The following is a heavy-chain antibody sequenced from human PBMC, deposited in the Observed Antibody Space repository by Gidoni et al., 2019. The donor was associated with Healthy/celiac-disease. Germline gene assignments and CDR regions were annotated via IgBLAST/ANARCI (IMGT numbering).Heavy chain of an antibody. J-gene: IGHJ4*02. V-gene: IGHV3-30*18. CDR1: GFTFSRYG. D-gene: IGHD6-19*01. Sequence: QVQLVESGGGVVQPGRSRRLSCAASGFTFSRYGMHWVRQAPGKGLEWVAVISYDGSNKYYEDSVKGRFTISRDNSKNTLYLQMNSLRAEDTAVYYCAKIIGAVAGTPEDDYWGQGTLVTVTS. CDR2: ISYDGSNK. CDR3: AKIIGAVAGTPEDDY.